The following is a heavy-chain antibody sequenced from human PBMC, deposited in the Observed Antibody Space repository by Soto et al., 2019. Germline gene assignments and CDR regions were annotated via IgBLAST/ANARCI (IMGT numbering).Heavy chain of an antibody. J-gene: IGHJ4*02. D-gene: IGHD4-17*01. V-gene: IGHV1-69*13. CDR1: GGTFSSYA. CDR2: IIPIFGTA. Sequence: WASVKVSCKASGGTFSSYAISWVRQAPGQGLEWMGGIIPIFGTANYAQKFQGRVTITADESTSTAYMELSSLRSEDTAVYYCARGTTVKYYFDYWGQGTLVTVSS. CDR3: ARGTTVKYYFDY.